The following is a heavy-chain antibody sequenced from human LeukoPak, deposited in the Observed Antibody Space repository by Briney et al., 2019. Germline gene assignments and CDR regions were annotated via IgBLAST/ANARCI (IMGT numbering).Heavy chain of an antibody. CDR2: IYPGDSDT. D-gene: IGHD1-1*01. CDR3: ARHETGPYFDY. CDR1: GYSFTSYW. V-gene: IGHV5-51*01. Sequence: GESLKISCKGSGYSFTSYWIGLVRQMPGEGLECMGIIYPGDSDTRYCPSFQGQVTISADRSISTAYLQWSSLKASDTAMYYCARHETGPYFDYWGQGTLVTVSS. J-gene: IGHJ4*02.